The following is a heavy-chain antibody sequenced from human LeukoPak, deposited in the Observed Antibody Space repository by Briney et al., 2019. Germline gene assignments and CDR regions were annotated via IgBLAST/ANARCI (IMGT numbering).Heavy chain of an antibody. D-gene: IGHD5-18*01. CDR1: GYSFTSYW. CDR2: IYPGGSDT. CDR3: ARQRDHTAMVNDYYYYGMDV. J-gene: IGHJ6*02. Sequence: GESLKISCKGSGYSFTSYWIGWVRQMPGKGLEWMGIIYPGGSDTRYSPSFQGQVTISADKSISTAYLQWSSLKASDTAMYYCARQRDHTAMVNDYYYYGMDVWGQGTTVTVSS. V-gene: IGHV5-51*01.